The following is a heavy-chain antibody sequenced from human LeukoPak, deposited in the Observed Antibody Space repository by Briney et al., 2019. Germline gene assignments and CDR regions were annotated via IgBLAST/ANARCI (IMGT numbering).Heavy chain of an antibody. CDR2: ISGSGGST. CDR1: GFTFSSYA. Sequence: GGSLRLSCAASGFTFSSYAMSWVRQAPGKGLEWVSAISGSGGSTYYADSVKGRFTISRDNSKNTLYLQMNSLRAEDTAVYNCARGRGSYSLDYWGQGTLVTVSS. J-gene: IGHJ4*02. D-gene: IGHD3-10*01. CDR3: ARGRGSYSLDY. V-gene: IGHV3-23*01.